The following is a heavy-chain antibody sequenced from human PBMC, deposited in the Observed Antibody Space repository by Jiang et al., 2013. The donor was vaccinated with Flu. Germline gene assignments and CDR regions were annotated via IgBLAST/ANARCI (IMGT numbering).Heavy chain of an antibody. V-gene: IGHV3-9*01. CDR2: ISWNSGSI. CDR3: AKAKHGDYVFDY. Sequence: PGRSLGLSCAASGFTFDDYAMHWVRQAPGKGLEWVSGISWNSGSIGYADSVKGRFTISRDNAKNSLYLQMNSLRAEDTALYYCAKAKHGDYVFDYWGQGTLVTVSS. D-gene: IGHD4-17*01. J-gene: IGHJ4*02. CDR1: GFTFDDYA.